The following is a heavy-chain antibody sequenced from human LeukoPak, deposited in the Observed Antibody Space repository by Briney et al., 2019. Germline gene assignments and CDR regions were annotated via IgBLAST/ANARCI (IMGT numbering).Heavy chain of an antibody. CDR2: IHYSGNT. CDR3: TRFYDRSGPHFDY. J-gene: IGHJ4*02. Sequence: SSETLSLTCTVSGASISGYYWSWIRQPPGKGLEWIGDIHYSGNTNYNPSLKSRVTISVDTSKNQFSLKLSSVTAADTAVYYCTRFYDRSGPHFDYWGQGTLVTVSS. V-gene: IGHV4-59*01. D-gene: IGHD3-22*01. CDR1: GASISGYY.